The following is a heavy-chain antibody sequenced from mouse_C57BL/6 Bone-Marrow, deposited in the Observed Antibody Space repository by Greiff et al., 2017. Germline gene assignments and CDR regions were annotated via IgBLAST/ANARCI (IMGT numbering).Heavy chain of an antibody. V-gene: IGHV7-3*01. CDR1: GFTFTDYY. Sequence: EVKVEEFGGGLVQPGGSLSLSCAASGFTFTDYYMSWVRQPPGTALEWLGFIRNKANGYTTEYSASVKGRFTISRDKSQSILYLQMNALRAEDSATYYCARSSRQLRLPFDYWGQGTTLTVSS. D-gene: IGHD3-2*02. J-gene: IGHJ2*01. CDR3: ARSSRQLRLPFDY. CDR2: IRNKANGYTT.